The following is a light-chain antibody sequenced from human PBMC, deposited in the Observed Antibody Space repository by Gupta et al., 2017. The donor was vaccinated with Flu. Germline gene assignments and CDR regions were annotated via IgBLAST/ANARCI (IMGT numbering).Light chain of an antibody. J-gene: IGKJ2*01. CDR1: QNINTL. Sequence: DIQMTQSPSTLSASVGDRVSITCRASQNINTLLAWYQQKPGKAPNLLIYKASNLESGVPSRFSGSGSGTEFTLTISSLQPEDFATYFCQQYNSYLYTFGQGTRLEI. V-gene: IGKV1-5*03. CDR2: KAS. CDR3: QQYNSYLYT.